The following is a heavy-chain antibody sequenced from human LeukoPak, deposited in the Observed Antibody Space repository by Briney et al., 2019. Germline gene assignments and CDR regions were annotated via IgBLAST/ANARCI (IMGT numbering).Heavy chain of an antibody. CDR1: GYSFISYW. D-gene: IGHD3-3*01. CDR2: IYPGDSDT. V-gene: IGHV5-51*01. Sequence: GESLKISCKGSGYSFISYWIGWVRQMPGKGLEWMGIIYPGDSDTRYSPSFQGQVTISADKSISTAYLQWSSLKASDTAMYYCARSPKPHYDFWSGYHSPPSEYFDYWGQGTLVTVSS. J-gene: IGHJ4*02. CDR3: ARSPKPHYDFWSGYHSPPSEYFDY.